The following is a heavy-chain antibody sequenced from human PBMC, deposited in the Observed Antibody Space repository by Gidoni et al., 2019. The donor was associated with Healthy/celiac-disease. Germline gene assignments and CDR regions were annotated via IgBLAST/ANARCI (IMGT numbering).Heavy chain of an antibody. J-gene: IGHJ4*02. CDR3: AKARGDYGGVEYYFDY. D-gene: IGHD4-17*01. Sequence: EVQLVDSVGGLVQPGRSLRPHCAASGFTFEDYAMHWVRQDPGKGLGWVSGISWNSGSIGYADSVKGRFTISRDNAKNSLYLQMNSLRAEDTALYYCAKARGDYGGVEYYFDYWGQGTLVTVSS. CDR1: GFTFEDYA. V-gene: IGHV3-9*01. CDR2: ISWNSGSI.